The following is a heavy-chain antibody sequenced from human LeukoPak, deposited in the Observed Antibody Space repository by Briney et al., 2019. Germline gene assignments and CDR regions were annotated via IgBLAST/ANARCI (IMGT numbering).Heavy chain of an antibody. D-gene: IGHD2-8*01. V-gene: IGHV7-4-1*02. Sequence: GSSVKVSCKASGGTFSSYAISWVRQAPGQGLEWMGWINTNTGNPTYAQGFTGRFVFSLDTSVSTAYLQISSLKAEDTAVYYCARVPRGVNDWFDPWGQGTLVTVSS. CDR1: GGTFSSYA. CDR2: INTNTGNP. CDR3: ARVPRGVNDWFDP. J-gene: IGHJ5*02.